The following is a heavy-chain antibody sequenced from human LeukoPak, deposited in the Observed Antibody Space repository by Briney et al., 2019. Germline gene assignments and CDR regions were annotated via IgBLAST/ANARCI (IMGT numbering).Heavy chain of an antibody. CDR2: INPKNGDT. Sequence: ASVKVSCKASGNTSTGFYMHWVRQAPGQGLEWMGWINPKNGDTNYAQTFQGRVTMTRDTSISTAYMELNRLRSDDTAVYYCARDGGEKSFDYWGQGVLVDVSS. J-gene: IGHJ4*02. D-gene: IGHD2-15*01. CDR1: GNTSTGFY. CDR3: ARDGGEKSFDY. V-gene: IGHV1-2*02.